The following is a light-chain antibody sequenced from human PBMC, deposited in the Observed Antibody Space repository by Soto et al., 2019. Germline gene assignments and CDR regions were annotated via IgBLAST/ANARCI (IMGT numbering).Light chain of an antibody. CDR3: QQYYSQPLT. CDR1: KSALYSSNNKNY. V-gene: IGKV4-1*01. CDR2: WAS. J-gene: IGKJ4*01. Sequence: DIVMTQSPDSLAVSLGERATINCKSSKSALYSSNNKNYLAWYQQKPGQPPKLLIYWASTREAGVPDRFSESGSCTDFTRTIISLQNEDVAVYDCQQYYSQPLTFGRENQVQVK.